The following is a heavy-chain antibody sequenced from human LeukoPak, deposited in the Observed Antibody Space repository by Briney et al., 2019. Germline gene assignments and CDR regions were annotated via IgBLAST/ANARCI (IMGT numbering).Heavy chain of an antibody. D-gene: IGHD4-17*01. V-gene: IGHV3-7*01. J-gene: IGHJ4*02. CDR1: GFTFSSYC. CDR2: IKQDGSEK. CDR3: ASGDYWYYFDY. Sequence: QSGGSLRLSCAASGFTFSSYCMSRVRQAPGKGVEWVANIKQDGSEKYYVDSVKGRFTISRDNAKNSLYLQMNSLRAEDTAVYYCASGDYWYYFDYWGQGTLVTVSS.